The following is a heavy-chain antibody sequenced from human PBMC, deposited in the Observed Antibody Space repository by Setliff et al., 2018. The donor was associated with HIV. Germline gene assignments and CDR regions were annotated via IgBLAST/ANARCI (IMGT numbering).Heavy chain of an antibody. CDR2: INDGGTT. CDR1: GGSFSGFY. CDR3: ARGRRLMAPHYFDN. Sequence: SETLSLTCAVYGGSFSGFYWNWIRQPPGKGLDWIGEINDGGTTNYNPSLKSRVTLSLDTSNNYFSLRLTSVTAADTAVYYCARGRRLMAPHYFDNWGQGTQVTV. J-gene: IGHJ4*02. V-gene: IGHV4-34*01. D-gene: IGHD5-12*01.